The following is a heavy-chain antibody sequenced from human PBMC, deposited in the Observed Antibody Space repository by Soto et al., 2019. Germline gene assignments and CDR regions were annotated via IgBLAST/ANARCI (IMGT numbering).Heavy chain of an antibody. CDR1: GFTFSSYW. CDR3: ARGAWSGYPYYYYYGMDV. J-gene: IGHJ6*02. D-gene: IGHD3-3*01. Sequence: EVQLVESGGGLVQPGGSLRLSCAASGFTFSSYWMSWVRQAPGKGLEWVANIKQDGSEKYYVDSVKGRFTISRDNAKNSLYLQMNSLRAEDTAVYYCARGAWSGYPYYYYYGMDVWCQGTTVTVSS. CDR2: IKQDGSEK. V-gene: IGHV3-7*01.